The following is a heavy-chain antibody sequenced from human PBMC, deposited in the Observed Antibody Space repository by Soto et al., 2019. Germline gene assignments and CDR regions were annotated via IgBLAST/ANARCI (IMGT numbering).Heavy chain of an antibody. J-gene: IGHJ6*02. Sequence: GESLKISCKGSGYSFTSYWISWVRQMPGKGLEWMGRIDPSDSYTNYSPSFQGHVTISADKSISTAYLQWSSLKASDTAMYYCASFHDTISGVVTPQVDYYYGMDVWGQGTTVTV. CDR2: IDPSDSYT. CDR1: GYSFTSYW. D-gene: IGHD3-3*01. CDR3: ASFHDTISGVVTPQVDYYYGMDV. V-gene: IGHV5-10-1*01.